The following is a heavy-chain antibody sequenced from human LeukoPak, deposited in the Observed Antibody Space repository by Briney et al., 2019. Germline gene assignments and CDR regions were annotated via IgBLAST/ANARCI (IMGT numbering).Heavy chain of an antibody. CDR1: GGSISSYY. CDR3: ARLGNPGRPQYYYGSGSYKYYFDY. CDR2: INHSGST. D-gene: IGHD3-10*01. J-gene: IGHJ4*02. Sequence: SETLSLTCTVSGGSISSYYWSWIRQSPGKGLEWIGEINHSGSTNYNPSLKSRVTISVDTSKNQFSLKLSSVTAADTAVYYCARLGNPGRPQYYYGSGSYKYYFDYWGQGTLVTVSS. V-gene: IGHV4-34*01.